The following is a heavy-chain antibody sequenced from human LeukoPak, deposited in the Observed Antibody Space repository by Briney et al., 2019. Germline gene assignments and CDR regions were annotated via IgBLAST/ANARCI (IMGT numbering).Heavy chain of an antibody. CDR3: ARGEGGYSGYGGDY. CDR2: LSGSGDRT. V-gene: IGHV3-23*01. D-gene: IGHD5-12*01. J-gene: IGHJ4*02. Sequence: PGGSLRLSCAASGFTFNTYDMSWVRQSPVKGLEWVSGLSGSGDRTYYTDSVKGRFTISRDNAKNSLYLQMNSLRAEDTAVYYCARGEGGYSGYGGDYWGQGTLVTVSS. CDR1: GFTFNTYD.